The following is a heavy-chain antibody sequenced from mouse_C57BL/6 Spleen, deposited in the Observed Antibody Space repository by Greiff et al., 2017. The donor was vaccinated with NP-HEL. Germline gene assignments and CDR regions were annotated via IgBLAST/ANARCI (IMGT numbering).Heavy chain of an antibody. Sequence: QVQLKQPGPGLVQPSQSLSITCTVSGFSLTSYGVHWVRQPPGKGLEWLGVIWSGGSTDYNAAFISRLSISKDNSKSQVFFKMNSLQADDTAIYYCAKNYGNYVPYAMDYWGQGTSVTVSS. J-gene: IGHJ4*01. CDR2: IWSGGST. CDR3: AKNYGNYVPYAMDY. D-gene: IGHD2-1*01. CDR1: GFSLTSYG. V-gene: IGHV2-4*01.